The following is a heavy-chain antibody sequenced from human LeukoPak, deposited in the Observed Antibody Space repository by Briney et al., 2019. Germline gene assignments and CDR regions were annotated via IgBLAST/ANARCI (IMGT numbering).Heavy chain of an antibody. CDR3: TTDGYTPYYDSSGPYYFDY. J-gene: IGHJ4*02. CDR1: GFTFSNAW. CDR2: IKSKTDGGTT. V-gene: IGHV3-15*01. D-gene: IGHD3-22*01. Sequence: GGSLRLSCAASGFTFSNAWMSWVRQAPGKGLEWVGRIKSKTDGGTTDYAAPVKGRFTISRDDSKNTLYLQMNSLKTEDTAVYYCTTDGYTPYYDSSGPYYFDYWGQGTLVTVSS.